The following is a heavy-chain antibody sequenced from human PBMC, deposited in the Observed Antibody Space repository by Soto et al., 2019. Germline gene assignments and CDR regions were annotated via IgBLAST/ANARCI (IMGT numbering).Heavy chain of an antibody. D-gene: IGHD3-22*01. CDR3: AKDSSRPPDSSGYYYGGYYYYGMDV. Sequence: GGSLRLSCAASGFTFSSYGMHWVRQAPGKGLEWVAVISYDGSNKYYADSVKGRFTISRDNSKNTLYLQMNSLRAEDTAVYYCAKDSSRPPDSSGYYYGGYYYYGMDVWGQGTPVTVSS. CDR1: GFTFSSYG. CDR2: ISYDGSNK. V-gene: IGHV3-30*18. J-gene: IGHJ6*02.